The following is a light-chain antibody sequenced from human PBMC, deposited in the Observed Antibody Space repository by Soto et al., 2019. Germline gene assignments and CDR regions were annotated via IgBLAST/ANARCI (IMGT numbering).Light chain of an antibody. V-gene: IGKV1-5*01. Sequence: DIPMTQSPSTRSASVGDRVTITCRASQSISSWLAWYQQKPGKAPNLMIYDASSLESGVPSRFSGSGSGTEFTLIIISLQADDFATYCCQQYDSYSTFGEGTKVEIK. J-gene: IGKJ1*01. CDR1: QSISSW. CDR2: DAS. CDR3: QQYDSYST.